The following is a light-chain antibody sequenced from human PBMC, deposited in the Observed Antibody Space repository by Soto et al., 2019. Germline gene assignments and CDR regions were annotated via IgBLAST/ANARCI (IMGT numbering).Light chain of an antibody. CDR1: QSVSSS. CDR2: DES. V-gene: IGKV3-20*01. J-gene: IGKJ1*01. Sequence: EIVLTQSPATLSLSPGERATLSCRASQSVSSSLAWYQQKPGQAPRLLIYDESSRATGIPDRFSGSGSGTDFTLTISRLEPEDFAVYYCQQYGNSPQTFGQGTKVDIK. CDR3: QQYGNSPQT.